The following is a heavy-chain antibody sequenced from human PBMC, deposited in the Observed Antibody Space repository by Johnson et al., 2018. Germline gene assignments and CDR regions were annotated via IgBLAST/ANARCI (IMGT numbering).Heavy chain of an antibody. V-gene: IGHV3-30-3*01. D-gene: IGHD1-26*01. Sequence: QVQLVQSGGGAVQPGRSLRLSCAASGFAFSTYAMHWVRQAPGKGLEWVAVIPHDGNNKYFVDSVKGRFSISRDNSKHTLYLEMKSMRPEKTAVYNCTGGGIYSDVDYGGQGALVTVSS. CDR1: GFAFSTYA. CDR3: TGGGIYSDVDY. J-gene: IGHJ4*02. CDR2: IPHDGNNK.